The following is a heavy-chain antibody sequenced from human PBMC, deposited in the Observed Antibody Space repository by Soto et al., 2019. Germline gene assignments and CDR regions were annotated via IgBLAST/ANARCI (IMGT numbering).Heavy chain of an antibody. CDR1: GFTFSSYG. D-gene: IGHD3-22*01. CDR2: IWYDGSNK. J-gene: IGHJ4*02. CDR3: ATEDPEMGYYYDSSGYTAHDY. Sequence: GGSLRLSCAASGFTFSSYGMHWVRQAPGKGLEWVAVIWYDGSNKYYADSVKGRFTISRDNSKNTLYLQMNSLRAEDTAVYYCATEDPEMGYYYDSSGYTAHDYWGKGTLVTVSS. V-gene: IGHV3-33*01.